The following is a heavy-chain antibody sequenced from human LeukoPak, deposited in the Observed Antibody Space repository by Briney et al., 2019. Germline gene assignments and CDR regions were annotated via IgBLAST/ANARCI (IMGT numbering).Heavy chain of an antibody. CDR1: GFTFGSYG. CDR2: IWYDGSNK. D-gene: IGHD3-10*01. CDR3: ASFRGSYYYGSGSYYPFDY. Sequence: GRSLRLSCAASGFTFGSYGMHWVRQAPGKGLEWVAVIWYDGSNKYYADSVKGRFTISRDNSKNTLYLQMNSLRAEDTAVYYCASFRGSYYYGSGSYYPFDYWGQGTLVTVSS. J-gene: IGHJ4*02. V-gene: IGHV3-33*01.